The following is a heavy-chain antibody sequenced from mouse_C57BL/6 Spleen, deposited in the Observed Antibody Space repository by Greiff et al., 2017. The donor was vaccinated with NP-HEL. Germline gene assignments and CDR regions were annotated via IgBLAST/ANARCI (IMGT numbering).Heavy chain of an antibody. CDR1: GYTFTSYW. J-gene: IGHJ2*01. Sequence: VQLQQPGAELVKPGASVKLSCKASGYTFTSYWITWVKQRPGQGLEWIGDIYPGSGSTNYNEKFKSKATLTVDTSSSTAYMQLSSLTSEDSAVYYCAGGDSYVLVRQCCFDYWGQGTTLTVSS. D-gene: IGHD6-1*01. CDR3: AGGDSYVLVRQCCFDY. V-gene: IGHV1-55*01. CDR2: IYPGSGST.